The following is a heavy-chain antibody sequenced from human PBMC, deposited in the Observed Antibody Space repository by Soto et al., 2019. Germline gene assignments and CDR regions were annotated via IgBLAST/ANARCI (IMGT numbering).Heavy chain of an antibody. CDR2: MNPGSGKT. Sequence: QVQLVQSGAEVKEPGASVRVSCKASGYTFINFDITWVRQATGQGLEWMGWMNPGSGKTGYANKFQGRVTMTRDASTGAAHLELSSLTSEDTAVYYCARMASAGTLNWFDPWGQGTLVTVSS. CDR1: GYTFINFD. J-gene: IGHJ5*02. D-gene: IGHD6-13*01. CDR3: ARMASAGTLNWFDP. V-gene: IGHV1-8*02.